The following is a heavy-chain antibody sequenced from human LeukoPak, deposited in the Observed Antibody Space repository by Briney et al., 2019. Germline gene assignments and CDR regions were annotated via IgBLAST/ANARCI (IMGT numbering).Heavy chain of an antibody. CDR2: IIPILGIA. Sequence: SVKVSCKASGGTFSSYTISWVRQAPGQGLEWMGRIIPILGIANYAQKFQERVTITRDTSTSTAYMELSSLRSEDTAVYYCAAVNDFWSGSFDYWGQGTLVTVSS. J-gene: IGHJ4*02. V-gene: IGHV1-69*02. D-gene: IGHD3-3*01. CDR3: AAVNDFWSGSFDY. CDR1: GGTFSSYT.